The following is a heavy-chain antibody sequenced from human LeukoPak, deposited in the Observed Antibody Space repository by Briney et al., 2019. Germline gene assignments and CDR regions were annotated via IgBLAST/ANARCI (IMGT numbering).Heavy chain of an antibody. J-gene: IGHJ4*02. CDR1: GFTFSSYA. V-gene: IGHV3-30*04. CDR2: ISFDGNNA. CDR3: ARAAYSSSGGDY. D-gene: IGHD6-6*01. Sequence: GGSLRLSCAASGFTFSSYAMNWVRQAPGKGLEWVAVISFDGNNAYYTDSVKGRFTISRDNSKNTLSLQMNSLRPEDTAVYYCARAAYSSSGGDYWGQGSLVTVSS.